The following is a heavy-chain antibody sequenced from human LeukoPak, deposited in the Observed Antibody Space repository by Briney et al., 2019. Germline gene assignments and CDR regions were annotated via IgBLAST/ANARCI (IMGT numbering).Heavy chain of an antibody. CDR2: IKEDGSEK. J-gene: IGHJ5*02. Sequence: PGGSLRLSCAASGFTFSTYWMSWVRQAPGKGLEWVANIKEDGSEKYYGDSVKGRFTISRDNAKNSLYLQMNSLRAEDTAVYYCARDQSSSSWRVGCDPWGQGTLVTVSS. D-gene: IGHD6-13*01. V-gene: IGHV3-7*01. CDR1: GFTFSTYW. CDR3: ARDQSSSSWRVGCDP.